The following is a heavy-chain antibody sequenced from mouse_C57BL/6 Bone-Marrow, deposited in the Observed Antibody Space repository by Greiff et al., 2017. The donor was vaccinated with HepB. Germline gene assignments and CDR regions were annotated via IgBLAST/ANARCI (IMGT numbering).Heavy chain of an antibody. CDR2: INPNYGTT. J-gene: IGHJ4*01. V-gene: IGHV1-39*01. CDR3: ARYDGYPHYYAMDY. D-gene: IGHD2-3*01. CDR1: GYSFTDYN. Sequence: EVKLVESGPELVKPGASVKISCKASGYSFTDYNMNWVKQSNGKSLEWIGVINPNYGTTSYNQKFKGKATLTVDQSSSTAYMQLNSLTSEDSAVYYCARYDGYPHYYAMDYWGQGTSVTVSS.